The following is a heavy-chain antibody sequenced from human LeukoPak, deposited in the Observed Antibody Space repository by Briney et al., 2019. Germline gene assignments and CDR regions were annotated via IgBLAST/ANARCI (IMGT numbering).Heavy chain of an antibody. J-gene: IGHJ4*02. CDR2: IYSGGST. Sequence: PGGSLRLSCAASGFTFSSYWMHWVRQAPGKGLEWVSIIYSGGSTYYADSVKGRFSISRDNSDNTLYLQMNSLRVEDTSVYYCASGGSVGFDYWGQGTLVAVSS. V-gene: IGHV3-66*01. CDR3: ASGGSVGFDY. D-gene: IGHD2-15*01. CDR1: GFTFSSYW.